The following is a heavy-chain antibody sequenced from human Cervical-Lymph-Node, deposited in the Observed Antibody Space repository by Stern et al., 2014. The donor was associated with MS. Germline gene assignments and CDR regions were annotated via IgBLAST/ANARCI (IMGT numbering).Heavy chain of an antibody. CDR1: GGTLNNYA. V-gene: IGHV1-69*09. CDR3: ARSPDLYDSSGYYFD. CDR2: IIPVLGIA. Sequence: VQLVESGAEVKKPGSSVKVSCKASGGTLNNYAVSWVRQAPGQGLEWIGKIIPVLGIANYAHKFQGRVTLTAAATTSYMEVSSLRSDDTAVYYCARSPDLYDSSGYYFDWGQGTLVTVSS. D-gene: IGHD3-22*01. J-gene: IGHJ4*02.